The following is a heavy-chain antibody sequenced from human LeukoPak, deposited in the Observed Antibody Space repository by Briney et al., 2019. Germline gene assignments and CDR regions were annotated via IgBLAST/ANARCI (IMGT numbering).Heavy chain of an antibody. Sequence: SGSLSLTCGVSGGSISNTNWWTWVRQPPGKGLEWIGEVNLHGSTNYNPSLKSRVAISVDKSENHISLKLTSVTAADTAVYCAREGGPYRPLDYSGQGTLVTVAS. CDR3: AREGGPYRPLDY. CDR1: GGSISNTNW. V-gene: IGHV4-4*02. CDR2: VNLHGST. J-gene: IGHJ4*02.